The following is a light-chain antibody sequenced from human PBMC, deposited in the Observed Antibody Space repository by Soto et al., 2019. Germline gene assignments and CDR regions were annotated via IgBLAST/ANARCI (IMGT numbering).Light chain of an antibody. CDR2: GAS. J-gene: IGKJ1*01. V-gene: IGKV3-15*01. Sequence: EIVLTQSPATLSLSPGERATLSCRASQSVSSYLAWYQQKPGQAPRLLIYGASTRATGIPARFSGSGSGTEFTLTISSLQSEDFAVYYCQQYTTFGQGTKVDIK. CDR1: QSVSSY. CDR3: QQYTT.